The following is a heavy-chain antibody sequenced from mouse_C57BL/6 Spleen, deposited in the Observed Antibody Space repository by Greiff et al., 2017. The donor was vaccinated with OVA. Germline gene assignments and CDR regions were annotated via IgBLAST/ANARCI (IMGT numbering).Heavy chain of an antibody. CDR2: IYPGSGNT. CDR3: AGGTTVVAEDY. J-gene: IGHJ4*01. CDR1: GYSFTSYY. V-gene: IGHV1-66*01. Sequence: VQLQQSGPELVKPGASVKISCKASGYSFTSYYIHWVKQRPGQGLEWIGWIYPGSGNTKYNEKFKGKATLTADTSSSTAYMQLSSLTSEDAAVYYCAGGTTVVAEDYWGQGTSVTVSS. D-gene: IGHD1-1*01.